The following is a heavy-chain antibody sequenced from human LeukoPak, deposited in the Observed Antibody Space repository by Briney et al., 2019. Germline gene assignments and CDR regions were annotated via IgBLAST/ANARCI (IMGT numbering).Heavy chain of an antibody. CDR2: ISGSGGST. CDR3: ARPNGNYYDSGGYYPLGYYGMDV. D-gene: IGHD3-22*01. Sequence: GGSLRLSCAASGFTFSGYAMSWVRQAPGKGLEWVSAISGSGGSTYYADSVKGRFTISRDNSKNTLYLQMNSLRAEDTAVYYCARPNGNYYDSGGYYPLGYYGMDVWGQGTTVTVSS. V-gene: IGHV3-23*01. CDR1: GFTFSGYA. J-gene: IGHJ6*02.